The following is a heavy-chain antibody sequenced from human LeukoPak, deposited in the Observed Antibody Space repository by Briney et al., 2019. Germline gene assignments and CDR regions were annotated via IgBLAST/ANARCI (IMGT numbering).Heavy chain of an antibody. CDR2: IYFSGSS. CDR1: GGSMNNYY. CDR3: ARHVRSGYNFLDY. J-gene: IGHJ4*02. V-gene: IGHV4-59*08. Sequence: PSKTLSLTCSVSGGSMNNYYWSWIRQPPGKGLEWIGYIYFSGSSNYNPSLKSRVTMSVGTSKNQFSLKLSSVTAADTAVYYCARHVRSGYNFLDYWGQGNLVTVSS. D-gene: IGHD5-24*01.